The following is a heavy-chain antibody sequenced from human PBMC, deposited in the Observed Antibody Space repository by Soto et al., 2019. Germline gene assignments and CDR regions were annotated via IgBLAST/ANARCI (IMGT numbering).Heavy chain of an antibody. D-gene: IGHD4-4*01. J-gene: IGHJ6*03. V-gene: IGHV1-8*01. CDR3: ARGYWYSNYAGHYSYYMDV. Sequence: QVQLVQSGAEVKKPGASVKVSCKASGYTFTSYDINWVRQATGQGLEWMGWMNPNSGNTGYAQKFRGRVTMTRNTSISTAYMELSSLRSEDTAVYYCARGYWYSNYAGHYSYYMDVWGKGTTVTVSS. CDR1: GYTFTSYD. CDR2: MNPNSGNT.